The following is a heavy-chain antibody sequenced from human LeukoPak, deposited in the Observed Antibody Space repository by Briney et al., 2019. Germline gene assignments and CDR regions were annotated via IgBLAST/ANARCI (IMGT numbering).Heavy chain of an antibody. CDR3: ARRPYYYDSLDY. V-gene: IGHV3-48*03. Sequence: GGSLRLSCATSGFTFSNYEMNWVRQAPGKGLEWVSSIRSSGITLYYADSVKGRFTISRDDAKNSLYLQMNSLGAEDTAVYYCARRPYYYDSLDYWGQGTLVTVSS. J-gene: IGHJ4*02. D-gene: IGHD3-22*01. CDR2: IRSSGITL. CDR1: GFTFSNYE.